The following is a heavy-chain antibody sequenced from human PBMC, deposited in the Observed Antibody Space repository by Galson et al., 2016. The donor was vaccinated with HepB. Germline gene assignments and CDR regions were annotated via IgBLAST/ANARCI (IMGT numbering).Heavy chain of an antibody. J-gene: IGHJ6*02. D-gene: IGHD3-16*01. V-gene: IGHV3-9*01. Sequence: SLRLSCAASGFTFDDYAIDWVRQAPGKGLEWVSGINWNSAGIGYADSVKGRFTISRDNAKNSLYLQMNSLRAEDTALYYCAKGGGPDYYYYYGMDVWGQGTTVTVAS. CDR1: GFTFDDYA. CDR2: INWNSAGI. CDR3: AKGGGPDYYYYYGMDV.